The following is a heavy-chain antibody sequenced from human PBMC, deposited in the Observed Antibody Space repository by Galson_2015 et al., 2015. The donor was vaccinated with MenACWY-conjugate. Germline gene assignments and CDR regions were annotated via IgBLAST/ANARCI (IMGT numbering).Heavy chain of an antibody. D-gene: IGHD2-21*01. J-gene: IGHJ4*02. CDR3: ARHLYGGGECYFCYFDY. CDR2: ISYSGDT. V-gene: IGHV4-59*08. CDR1: GGSISGSY. Sequence: SETLSLTCTVSGGSISGSYWSWIRQSPGKGLEWLGYISYSGDTNYNPSLKSRVAISVDTSTNRFSLSLSSVTAADTAMYYCARHLYGGGECYFCYFDYWGQGTLVTVSS.